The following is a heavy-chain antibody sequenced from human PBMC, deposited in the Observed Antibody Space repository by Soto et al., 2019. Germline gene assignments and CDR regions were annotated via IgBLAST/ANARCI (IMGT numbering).Heavy chain of an antibody. V-gene: IGHV4-59*01. CDR2: IYYSGST. D-gene: IGHD2-2*01. Sequence: PSETLSLTCTVSGDSISSYYWSWIRQPPGKGLEWIGYIYYSGSTNYNPSLKSRVTISVDTSKNQFSLKLSSVTAADTAVYYCARDTGIVLVPAEVNYYYGMDVWGQGTTVTVSS. J-gene: IGHJ6*02. CDR1: GDSISSYY. CDR3: ARDTGIVLVPAEVNYYYGMDV.